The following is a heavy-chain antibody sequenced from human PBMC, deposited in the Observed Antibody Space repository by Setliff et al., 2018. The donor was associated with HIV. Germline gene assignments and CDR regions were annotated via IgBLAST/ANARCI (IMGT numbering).Heavy chain of an antibody. CDR2: IYHSGST. CDR3: AREERIAAAGA. Sequence: PSETLSLTCTVSGYSISSGYYWGWIRQPPGKGLEWIGSIYHSGSTYYNPSLKSRVTISVDTSKYQFSLKLSSVTAADTAVYYCAREERIAAAGAWGQGTLVTVSS. V-gene: IGHV4-38-2*02. CDR1: GYSISSGYY. J-gene: IGHJ5*02. D-gene: IGHD6-13*01.